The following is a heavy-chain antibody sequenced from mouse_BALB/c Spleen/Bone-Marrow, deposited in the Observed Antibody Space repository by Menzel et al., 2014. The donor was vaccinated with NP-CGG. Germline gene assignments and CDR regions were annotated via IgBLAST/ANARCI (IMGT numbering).Heavy chain of an antibody. CDR3: TRQYGNYYAMHY. CDR1: GYTFTSYW. Sequence: QVQLKDSGAELVRPGASVKVSCKASGYTFTSYWINWVKQRPGQGLEWIGNIYPSDSYTNYNQNFKDKATLTVDKSSSTAYMQHSSPTSEDSAVYYCTRQYGNYYAMHYWGQGTSVTSSS. V-gene: IGHV1S126*01. J-gene: IGHJ4*01. D-gene: IGHD2-10*02. CDR2: IYPSDSYT.